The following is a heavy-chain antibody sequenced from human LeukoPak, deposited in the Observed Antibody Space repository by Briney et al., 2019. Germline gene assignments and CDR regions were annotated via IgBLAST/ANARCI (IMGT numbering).Heavy chain of an antibody. Sequence: ASVKVSCKASGYTFTSYAMNWVRQAPGQGLEWMGWINTNTGNPTCAQGFTGRFVFSLDTPVSTAYLQISSLKAEDTAVYYCARPEGLGATGYGMDVWGQGTTVTVSS. J-gene: IGHJ6*02. V-gene: IGHV7-4-1*02. CDR3: ARPEGLGATGYGMDV. CDR2: INTNTGNP. CDR1: GYTFTSYA. D-gene: IGHD1-26*01.